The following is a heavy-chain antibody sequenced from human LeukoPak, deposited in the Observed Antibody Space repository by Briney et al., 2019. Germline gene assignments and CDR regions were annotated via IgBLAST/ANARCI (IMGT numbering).Heavy chain of an antibody. J-gene: IGHJ4*02. CDR3: AKNQDYYDSSGYYQGYYFDY. Sequence: GGSLRLSCAASGFAFSSYGMSWVRQAPGKGLEWVSAITGSGGSTYYADSVKGRFTISRDNSKNTLYLQMNSLRAEDTAVYYCAKNQDYYDSSGYYQGYYFDYWGQGTLVTVSS. CDR1: GFAFSSYG. CDR2: ITGSGGST. D-gene: IGHD3-22*01. V-gene: IGHV3-23*01.